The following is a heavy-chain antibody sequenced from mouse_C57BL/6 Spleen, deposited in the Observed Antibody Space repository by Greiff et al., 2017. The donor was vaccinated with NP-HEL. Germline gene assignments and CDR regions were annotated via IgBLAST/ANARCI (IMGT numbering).Heavy chain of an antibody. D-gene: IGHD1-1*01. CDR2: INPNNGGT. CDR3: ASSLSYYYGSSWFAY. Sequence: EVQLQQSGPELVKPGASVKISCKASGYTFTDYYMNWVKQSHGKSLEWIGDINPNNGGTSYNQKFKGKATLTVDKSSSTAYMELRSLTSEDSAVYYCASSLSYYYGSSWFAYWGQGTLVTVSA. J-gene: IGHJ3*01. CDR1: GYTFTDYY. V-gene: IGHV1-26*01.